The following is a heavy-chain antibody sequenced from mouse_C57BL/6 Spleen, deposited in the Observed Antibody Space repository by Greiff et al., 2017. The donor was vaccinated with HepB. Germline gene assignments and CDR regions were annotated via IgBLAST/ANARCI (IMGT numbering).Heavy chain of an antibody. CDR3: TTGYYGSSLFAY. V-gene: IGHV14-4*01. CDR1: GFNIKDDY. CDR2: IDPENGDT. D-gene: IGHD1-1*01. Sequence: VQLQQSGAELVRPGASVKLSCTASGFNIKDDYMHWVKQRPEQGLEWIGWIDPENGDTEYASKFQGKATMTADTSSNTAYLQLSSLTSEDTAVYYCTTGYYGSSLFAYWGQGTLVTVSA. J-gene: IGHJ3*01.